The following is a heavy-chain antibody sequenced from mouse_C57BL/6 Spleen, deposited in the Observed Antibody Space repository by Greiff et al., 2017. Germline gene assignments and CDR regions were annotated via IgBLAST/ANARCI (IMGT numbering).Heavy chain of an antibody. CDR3: APRLASYAMDY. CDR2: INPSRGYT. CDR1: GYPFTSYW. D-gene: IGHD4-1*01. V-gene: IGHV1-7*01. Sequence: QVQLQQSGAELAKPGASVKLSCKASGYPFTSYWLHWVKQRPGQGLEWIGYINPSRGYTKYNQKFKNKATLTADKSASTAYMQLSSLTYEDSAVYYCAPRLASYAMDYWGQGTSVTVSS. J-gene: IGHJ4*01.